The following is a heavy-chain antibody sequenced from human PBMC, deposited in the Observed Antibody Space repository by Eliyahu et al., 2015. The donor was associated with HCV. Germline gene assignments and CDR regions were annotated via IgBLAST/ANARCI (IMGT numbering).Heavy chain of an antibody. CDR1: GYIFSTYW. V-gene: IGHV5-51*01. CDR3: ARQSYCRGGSCYEGAFDL. CDR2: IYRDDSDT. D-gene: IGHD2-15*01. Sequence: EVQLVQSGGEVKESGESLRISCQASGYIFSTYWIAWVRQKPGKGLEWMGVIYRDDSDTIYXPXFQGQVTFSVDKSMSXAYLQWSRLQASDTARYFCARQSYCRGGSCYEGAFDLWGQGTMVTVSS. J-gene: IGHJ3*01.